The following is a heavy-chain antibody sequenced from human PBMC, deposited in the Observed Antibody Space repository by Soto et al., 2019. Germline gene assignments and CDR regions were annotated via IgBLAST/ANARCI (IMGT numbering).Heavy chain of an antibody. CDR3: AKVSAPATHYYYYYYGMDV. D-gene: IGHD2-2*01. CDR1: GFTFSDYY. Sequence: GSLRLSCAASGFTFSDYYMSWIRQAPGKGLEWVSDISSSGSSTYYADSVKGRFTISRDNSKNTLYLQMNSLRAEDTAVYYCAKVSAPATHYYYYYYGMDVWGQGTTVTVSS. J-gene: IGHJ6*02. V-gene: IGHV3-23*01. CDR2: ISSSGSST.